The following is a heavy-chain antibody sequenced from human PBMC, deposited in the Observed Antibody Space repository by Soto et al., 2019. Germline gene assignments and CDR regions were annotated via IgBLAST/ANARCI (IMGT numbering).Heavy chain of an antibody. Sequence: QVQLVQSGAEVKKPGASVKVSCKTSGYTFTNYGISWVRQAPGQGLEWMGWISAYNGNTDYAQKLQGRVIMTTDTSTSTAYMELRSLRSDDTAVYYCARVGAYCVSASCHDYWGQGTLVTVSS. D-gene: IGHD2-2*01. CDR2: ISAYNGNT. CDR1: GYTFTNYG. CDR3: ARVGAYCVSASCHDY. J-gene: IGHJ4*02. V-gene: IGHV1-18*01.